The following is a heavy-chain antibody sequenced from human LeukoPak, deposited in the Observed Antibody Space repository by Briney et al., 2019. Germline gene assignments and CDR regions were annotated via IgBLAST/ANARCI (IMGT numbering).Heavy chain of an antibody. CDR3: ARDTSSSRQGNY. J-gene: IGHJ4*02. Sequence: QSGGSLRLSCAASGFTFSSYSMNWVRQAPGKGLEWVSSISSSSSTIYYADSVKGRFTISRDNAKNSLYLQMNSLRAEDTAVYYCARDTSSSRQGNYWGQGTLVTVSS. CDR2: ISSSSSTI. D-gene: IGHD6-13*01. V-gene: IGHV3-48*04. CDR1: GFTFSSYS.